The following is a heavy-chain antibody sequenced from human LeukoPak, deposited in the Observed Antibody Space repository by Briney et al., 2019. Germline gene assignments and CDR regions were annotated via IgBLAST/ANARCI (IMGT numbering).Heavy chain of an antibody. D-gene: IGHD3-10*01. CDR1: GFTFSSYG. J-gene: IGHJ4*02. CDR3: AKRGFGAPIDY. V-gene: IGHV3-30*18. CDR2: ISHDGSNK. Sequence: GGSLRLSCAASGFTFSSYGMHWVRQAPGKGLEWVAVISHDGSNKYYADSVKGRFTISRDNSKNTLYLQMNSLRAEDTAVYYCAKRGFGAPIDYWGQGTLVTVSS.